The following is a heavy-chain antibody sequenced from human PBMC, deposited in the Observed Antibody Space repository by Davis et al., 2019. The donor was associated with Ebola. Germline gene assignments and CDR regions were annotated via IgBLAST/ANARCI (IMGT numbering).Heavy chain of an antibody. Sequence: ASVKVSCKASGYTFTGYYMHWVRQATGQGLEWMGWMNPNSGNTGYAQKFQGRVTITRNTSISTAYMELSSLRSEDTAVYYCARGEANWALYYYYYYGMDVWGQGTTVTVSS. CDR1: GYTFTGYY. CDR2: MNPNSGNT. J-gene: IGHJ6*02. D-gene: IGHD7-27*01. CDR3: ARGEANWALYYYYYYGMDV. V-gene: IGHV1-8*03.